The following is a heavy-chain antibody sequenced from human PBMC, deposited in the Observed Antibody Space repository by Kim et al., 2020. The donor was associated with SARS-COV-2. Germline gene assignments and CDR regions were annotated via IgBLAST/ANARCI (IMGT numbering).Heavy chain of an antibody. V-gene: IGHV4-39*01. CDR2: IYYSGST. J-gene: IGHJ3*01. CDR1: GVSIRSRNYY. D-gene: IGHD3-16*01. Sequence: SETLSLTCTVSGVSIRSRNYYWGWIRQPPGKGLEWIGTIYYSGSTYYNPSLKSRVTISVDTLKNHFSLKLTSVTAADTSVYYCARQNGGPGAFGLCGQGT. CDR3: ARQNGGPGAFGL.